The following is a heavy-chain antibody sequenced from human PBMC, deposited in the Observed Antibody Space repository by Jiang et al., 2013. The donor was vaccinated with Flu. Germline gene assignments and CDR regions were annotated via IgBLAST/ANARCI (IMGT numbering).Heavy chain of an antibody. CDR3: AKDSSPYGSGIFDY. CDR2: ISYDGSNK. J-gene: IGHJ4*02. D-gene: IGHD3-10*01. V-gene: IGHV3-30*18. Sequence: QLLESGGGVVQPGRSLRLSCAASGFTFSSYGMHWVRQAPGKGLEWVAVISYDGSNKYYADSVKGRFTISRDNSKNTLYLQMNSLRAEDTAVYYCAKDSSPYGSGIFDYWGQGTLVTVSS. CDR1: GFTFSSYG.